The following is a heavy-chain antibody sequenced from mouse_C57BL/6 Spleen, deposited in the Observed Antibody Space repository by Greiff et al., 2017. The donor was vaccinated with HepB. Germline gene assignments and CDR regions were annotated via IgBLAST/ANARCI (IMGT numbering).Heavy chain of an antibody. CDR2: IDPSDSYT. J-gene: IGHJ2*01. CDR1: GYTFTSYW. CDR3: ASRGYFDY. V-gene: IGHV1-50*01. Sequence: VQLQQPGAELVKPGASVKLSCKASGYTFTSYWMQWVKQRPGQGLEWIGEIDPSDSYTNYNQKFKGKATLTVDTSSSTAYMQLSSLTSEDSAVYYCASRGYFDYWGQGTTLTVSS.